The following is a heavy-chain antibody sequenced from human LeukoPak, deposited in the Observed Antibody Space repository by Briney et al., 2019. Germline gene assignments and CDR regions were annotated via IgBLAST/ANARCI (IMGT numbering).Heavy chain of an antibody. Sequence: PGGSLRLSCASSGFTFSAYHMNWARQAPGKGLEWVASINHNGNVNYYVDSVKGRFTISRDSAKNSLYLQMSNLRAEDTAVYFCARGGGLDVWGQGATVTVSS. CDR1: GFTFSAYH. D-gene: IGHD3-16*01. J-gene: IGHJ6*02. CDR2: INHNGNVN. CDR3: ARGGGLDV. V-gene: IGHV3-7*03.